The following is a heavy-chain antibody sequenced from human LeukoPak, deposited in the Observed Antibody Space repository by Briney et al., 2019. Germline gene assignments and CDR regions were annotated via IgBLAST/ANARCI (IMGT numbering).Heavy chain of an antibody. CDR3: ARASQLRLGIVVVITSGRRDYFDY. CDR1: GYTFTSYD. J-gene: IGHJ4*02. Sequence: SVKVSCKASGYTFTSYDINCVRQATGQGVEWMGWMNPNSGNTSYAQKFQGRVTITRNTSISTAYMALSSLRSADTAVYYCARASQLRLGIVVVITSGRRDYFDYWGQGTLVTVSS. CDR2: MNPNSGNT. D-gene: IGHD3-22*01. V-gene: IGHV1-8*01.